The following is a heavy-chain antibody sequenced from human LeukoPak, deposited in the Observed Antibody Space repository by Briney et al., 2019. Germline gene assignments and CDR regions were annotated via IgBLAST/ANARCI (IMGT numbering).Heavy chain of an antibody. CDR1: GGSFSGYY. Sequence: PSETLSLTCAVYGGSFSGYYWSWIRQPPGKGLEWIGEINHSGSTNYNPSLKSRVTISVDTSKNQFSLKLSSVTAADTAVYYCAREPVVLMVYLFDYWGQGTLVTVSS. D-gene: IGHD2-8*01. CDR2: INHSGST. CDR3: AREPVVLMVYLFDY. J-gene: IGHJ4*02. V-gene: IGHV4-34*01.